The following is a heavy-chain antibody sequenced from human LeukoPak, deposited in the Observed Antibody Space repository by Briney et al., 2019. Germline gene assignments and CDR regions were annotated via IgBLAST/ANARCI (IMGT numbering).Heavy chain of an antibody. J-gene: IGHJ4*02. CDR3: ARVSGWYV. Sequence: KTGGSLRLSCAASGFTFSSYAMSWVRQAPGKGLEWVSSISSSSSYIYYADSVKGRFTISRDNAKNSLYLQMNSLRAEDTAVYYCARVSGWYVWGQGTLVTVSS. CDR1: GFTFSSYA. CDR2: ISSSSSYI. V-gene: IGHV3-21*01. D-gene: IGHD6-19*01.